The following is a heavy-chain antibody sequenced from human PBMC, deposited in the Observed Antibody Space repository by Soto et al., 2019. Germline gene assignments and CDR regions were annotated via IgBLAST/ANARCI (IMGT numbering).Heavy chain of an antibody. Sequence: QVQLVQSGAEVKKPGSSVKVSCKASGGTFSNYAISWLRQAPGQGLEWMGGITPFFGTANYAQKIKVRVNINAGEFMTTDKVELSRLKSEVTAICYCAQALGSAVAGPGPFDIWGGGTMITVSS. CDR1: GGTFSNYA. D-gene: IGHD6-19*01. V-gene: IGHV1-69*12. CDR2: ITPFFGTA. J-gene: IGHJ2*01. CDR3: AQALGSAVAGPGPFDI.